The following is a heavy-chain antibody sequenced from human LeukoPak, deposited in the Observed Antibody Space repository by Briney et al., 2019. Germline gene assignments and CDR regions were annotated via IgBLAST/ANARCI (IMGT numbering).Heavy chain of an antibody. CDR3: AKLPSYYYDSSGYYWVDY. D-gene: IGHD3-22*01. Sequence: GGSLRLSCAASGFTFSSYAMSWVRQAPGKGLEWVSAISGSGASTYYPDSVKGRFTISRDNSKNTLYLQMNGLRAEDTAVYYCAKLPSYYYDSSGYYWVDYWGQGTLVTVSS. CDR2: ISGSGAST. CDR1: GFTFSSYA. J-gene: IGHJ4*02. V-gene: IGHV3-23*01.